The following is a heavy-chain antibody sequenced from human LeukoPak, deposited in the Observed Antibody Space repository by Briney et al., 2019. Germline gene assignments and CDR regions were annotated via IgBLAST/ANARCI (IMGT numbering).Heavy chain of an antibody. J-gene: IGHJ4*02. D-gene: IGHD3-3*01. CDR2: ISDSGDKT. CDR1: GFTFNNFA. CDR3: AKCYNFWSGYPDGH. V-gene: IGHV3-23*01. Sequence: GGSLRLSCAASGFTFNNFAMSWVRQAPGRGLEWVSAISDSGDKTFYADSVKGRFSISRDNSKNTLYLQMNSLRAEDTAVYYCAKCYNFWSGYPDGHWGQGTLVTVSS.